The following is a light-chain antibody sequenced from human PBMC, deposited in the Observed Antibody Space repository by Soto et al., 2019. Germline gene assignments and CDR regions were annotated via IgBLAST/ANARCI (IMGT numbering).Light chain of an antibody. Sequence: EIVMTQSPGTLSVSPGERATLSCTVSQSVGSNLAWYQQKAGQAPRLLIYGASTRATGIPVRFTGSGSGTEFTLTISSLQSEDFAVYYCQHYSNWPPWTFGRGTKVEIK. V-gene: IGKV3-15*01. J-gene: IGKJ1*01. CDR2: GAS. CDR1: QSVGSN. CDR3: QHYSNWPPWT.